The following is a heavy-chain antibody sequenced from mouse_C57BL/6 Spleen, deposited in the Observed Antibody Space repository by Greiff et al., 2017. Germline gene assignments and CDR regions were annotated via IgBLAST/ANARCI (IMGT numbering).Heavy chain of an antibody. D-gene: IGHD2-5*01. CDR3: AIGAYYSNSWFAY. CDR2: IHPSDSDT. V-gene: IGHV1-74*01. J-gene: IGHJ3*01. Sequence: QVQLQQPGAELVKPGASVKVSCKASGYTFTSYWMHWVKQRPGQGLEWIGRIHPSDSDTNYNQKFKGKATLTVDKSSSTAYMQLSSLTSEDPAVYYCAIGAYYSNSWFAYWGQGTLVTVSA. CDR1: GYTFTSYW.